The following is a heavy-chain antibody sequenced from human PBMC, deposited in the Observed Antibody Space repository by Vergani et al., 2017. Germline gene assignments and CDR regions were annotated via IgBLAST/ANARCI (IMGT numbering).Heavy chain of an antibody. CDR3: ARDEPYSSSSRGLDY. Sequence: QVQLQESGPGLVKPSETLSLTCTVSGGSVSSGSYYWSWIRQPPGKGLEWIGDIYYSGSTNYNPSLKSRVTISVDTSKNQFSLKLSSVTAADTAVYYCARDEPYSSSSRGLDYWGQGTLVTVSS. D-gene: IGHD6-6*01. CDR1: GGSVSSGSYY. J-gene: IGHJ4*02. V-gene: IGHV4-61*01. CDR2: IYYSGST.